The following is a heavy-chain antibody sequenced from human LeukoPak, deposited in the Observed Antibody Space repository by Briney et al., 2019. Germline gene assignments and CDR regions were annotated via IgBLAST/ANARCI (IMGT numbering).Heavy chain of an antibody. CDR1: GFKFSSYW. J-gene: IGHJ4*02. Sequence: GGSLRLSCAVSGFKFSSYWMNWVRQVPGKGLMWVAHINTNGDSANYADSVKGRFTISRDNAKSTLSLQMNSLRAEDTAIYYCARAPKSSPLYYFDYWGQGTLVTVSS. V-gene: IGHV3-74*01. CDR2: INTNGDSA. D-gene: IGHD6-13*01. CDR3: ARAPKSSPLYYFDY.